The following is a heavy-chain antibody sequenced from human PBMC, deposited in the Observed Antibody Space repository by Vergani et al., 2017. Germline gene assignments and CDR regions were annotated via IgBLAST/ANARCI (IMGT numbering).Heavy chain of an antibody. D-gene: IGHD5-12*01. CDR3: AGCPGYSGYDCFDY. CDR2: INPNSGGT. J-gene: IGHJ4*02. V-gene: IGHV1-2*02. CDR1: GYTFTGYY. Sequence: QVQLVQSGAEVKKPGASVKVSCKASGYTFTGYYMHWVRQAPGQGLEWMGWINPNSGGTNYAQKFQGRVTMTRDTSISTAYMELRSLRSDDTAVYYCAGCPGYSGYDCFDYWGQGTLVTVSS.